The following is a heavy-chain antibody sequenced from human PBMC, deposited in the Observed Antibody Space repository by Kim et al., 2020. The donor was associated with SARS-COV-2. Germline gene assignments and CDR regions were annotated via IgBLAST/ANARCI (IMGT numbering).Heavy chain of an antibody. CDR2: IKSKTDGGTT. CDR1: GFTFSNAW. V-gene: IGHV3-15*01. Sequence: GGSLRLSCAASGFTFSNAWMSWVRQAPGKGLEWVGRIKSKTDGGTTDYAAPVKGRFTISRDDSKNTLYLQMNSLKTEDTAVYYCTTDLGTYITTFDYWGQGTLVTVSS. D-gene: IGHD3-10*01. CDR3: TTDLGTYITTFDY. J-gene: IGHJ4*02.